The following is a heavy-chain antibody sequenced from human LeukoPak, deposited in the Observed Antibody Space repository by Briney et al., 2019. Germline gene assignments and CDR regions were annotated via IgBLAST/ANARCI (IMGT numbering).Heavy chain of an antibody. CDR2: ISGSGGSK. V-gene: IGHV3-23*01. D-gene: IGHD3-22*01. J-gene: IGHJ4*02. CDR3: AKDSPIITDY. CDR1: GFTLSSYD. Sequence: GGSLRLSCAASGFTLSSYDRSWVRRAPGKGLEGVSNISGSGGSKYYADSGKGRFTIARENTKNRVERQMDSQRAEDTAVYYCAKDSPIITDYWGGGTLLTVSS.